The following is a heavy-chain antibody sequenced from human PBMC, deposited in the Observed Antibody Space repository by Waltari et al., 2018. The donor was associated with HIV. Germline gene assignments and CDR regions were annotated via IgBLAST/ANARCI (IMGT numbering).Heavy chain of an antibody. J-gene: IGHJ4*02. CDR1: GYTSINYA. D-gene: IGHD1-26*01. CDR3: ARAREWELLYPIDY. Sequence: QVQLVQSGSELNKPGASMKVSCKASGYTSINYAMNWVRQAPGQGLEWMGWINTNTGNPTYAQGFTGRFVFSLDTSVSTAYLQISSLKTEDTAVYYCARAREWELLYPIDYWGQGTLVTVS. V-gene: IGHV7-4-1*02. CDR2: INTNTGNP.